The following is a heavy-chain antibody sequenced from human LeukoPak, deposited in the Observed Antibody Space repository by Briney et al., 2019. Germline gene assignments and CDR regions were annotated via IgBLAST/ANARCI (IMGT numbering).Heavy chain of an antibody. J-gene: IGHJ3*02. CDR1: GFTFSSYA. Sequence: GGSLRLSCAASGFTFSSYAMHWVRQAPGKGLEWVAVISYDGSNKYYADSVKGRFTISRDNSKNTLYLQMNSLRAEDTAVYYCARAAHDAFDIWGQGTMVTVSS. CDR3: ARAAHDAFDI. CDR2: ISYDGSNK. V-gene: IGHV3-30-3*01.